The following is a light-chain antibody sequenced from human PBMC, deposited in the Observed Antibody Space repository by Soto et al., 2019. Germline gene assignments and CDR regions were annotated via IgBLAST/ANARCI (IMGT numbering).Light chain of an antibody. CDR3: QQRSDGPAYT. Sequence: EVVLTQSPATLSLSPGERATLSCRASQSVSSHLAWYQQRPGQAPRLLIYDAYNRATGIPGRFSGSGYGTDFPLTISSLEPEDFALYYCQQRSDGPAYTFGQGTRLDIK. CDR1: QSVSSH. CDR2: DAY. V-gene: IGKV3-11*01. J-gene: IGKJ2*01.